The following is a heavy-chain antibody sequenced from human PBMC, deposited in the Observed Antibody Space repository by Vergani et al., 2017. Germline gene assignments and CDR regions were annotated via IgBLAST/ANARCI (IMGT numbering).Heavy chain of an antibody. CDR3: ARVMIYDSSGDMAFDI. Sequence: EVQLVESGGGLVKPGGSLRLSCAVSGFTFSSYSMNWVRQAPGKGLEWVSSISSSSSYRYYADSVNGRFTISRDNAKNSLYLQMNSLRAEDTAVYFCARVMIYDSSGDMAFDIWGQGTMVTGSS. D-gene: IGHD3-22*01. V-gene: IGHV3-21*01. CDR1: GFTFSSYS. J-gene: IGHJ3*02. CDR2: ISSSSSYR.